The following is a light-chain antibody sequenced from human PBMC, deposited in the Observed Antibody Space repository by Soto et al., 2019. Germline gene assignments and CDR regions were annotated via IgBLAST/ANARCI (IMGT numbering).Light chain of an antibody. CDR1: SSDVGSYNR. CDR2: EVT. CDR3: HLYSNSRTLV. J-gene: IGLJ3*02. Sequence: QSALTQPPSVSGSPGQSVTISCTGTSSDVGSYNRVSWYQQPPGTAPKLMIYEVTNRPSGVPNRFSASKSGNTASLTISGLQAEDGGDYYRHLYSNSRTLVFGGGTKLTVL. V-gene: IGLV2-18*01.